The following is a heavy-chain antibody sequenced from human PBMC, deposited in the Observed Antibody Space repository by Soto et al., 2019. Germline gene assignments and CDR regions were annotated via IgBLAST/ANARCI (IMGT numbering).Heavy chain of an antibody. V-gene: IGHV3-7*05. J-gene: IGHJ4*02. CDR2: INPDGNDR. Sequence: EVQLVESGGGLVQPGGSLRLSCVASGFGFTRSYMAWVRRTPGEGLEWLANINPDGNDRYYVDSIKGRFTISRDNAKSSLYLQMNNVRAEDTARYYCARDSYAGTDYWGQGTLVTVSS. D-gene: IGHD6-13*01. CDR1: GFGFTRSY. CDR3: ARDSYAGTDY.